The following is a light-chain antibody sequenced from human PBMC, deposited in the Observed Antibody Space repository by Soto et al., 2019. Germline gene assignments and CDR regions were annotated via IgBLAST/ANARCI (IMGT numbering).Light chain of an antibody. V-gene: IGKV1-5*01. CDR1: QSISRG. J-gene: IGKJ1*01. Sequence: GDRVTITCRASQSISRGLAWYQQKPGKAPKLLIYAASTLESGVPSRFSATVSGTEFSLTITSLQPHDFATYYCQQYNSFRAFGQGTKVDIK. CDR2: AAS. CDR3: QQYNSFRA.